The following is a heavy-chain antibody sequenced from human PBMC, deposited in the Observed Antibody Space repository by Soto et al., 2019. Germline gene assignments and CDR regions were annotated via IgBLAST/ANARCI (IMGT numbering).Heavy chain of an antibody. CDR3: AKGWIGPDLGYYYYYMDV. Sequence: PGGSLRLSCAASGFTFSSYAMSWVRQAPGKGLEWVSAISGSGGSTYYADSVKGRFTISRDNSKNTLYLQMNSLRAEDTAVYYCAKGWIGPDLGYYYYYMDVWGKGTTVTVSS. J-gene: IGHJ6*03. V-gene: IGHV3-23*01. D-gene: IGHD2-2*03. CDR1: GFTFSSYA. CDR2: ISGSGGST.